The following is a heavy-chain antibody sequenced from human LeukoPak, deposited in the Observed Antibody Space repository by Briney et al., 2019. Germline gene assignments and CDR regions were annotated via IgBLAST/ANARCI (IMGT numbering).Heavy chain of an antibody. CDR3: ARTSITIFGVVIIHAFDI. Sequence: ASVKVSCKASANTFTDFYMHWVRQAPGQGLEWMGIFNPAGGRTSYAQKFQGRVTITRDTSTNTLYMELSSLRSEDTAVYYCARTSITIFGVVIIHAFDIWGQGTMVTVSS. CDR1: ANTFTDFY. D-gene: IGHD3-3*01. CDR2: FNPAGGRT. V-gene: IGHV1-46*01. J-gene: IGHJ3*02.